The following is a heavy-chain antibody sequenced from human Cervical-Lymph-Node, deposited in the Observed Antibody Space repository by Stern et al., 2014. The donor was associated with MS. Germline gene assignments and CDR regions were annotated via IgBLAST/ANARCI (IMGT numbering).Heavy chain of an antibody. J-gene: IGHJ4*02. Sequence: VHLVESGPGLVKPSETLSLPCAVSGGSISRRYWGWIRQPPGKGLEWIGLISHSGDTKYNPSLKSRLTLSLDPSQNPFSPKVTSVTAADTAVYYCARLSTAVDFWGQGTLVTVSS. CDR2: ISHSGDT. V-gene: IGHV4-59*08. CDR3: ARLSTAVDF. CDR1: GGSISRRY.